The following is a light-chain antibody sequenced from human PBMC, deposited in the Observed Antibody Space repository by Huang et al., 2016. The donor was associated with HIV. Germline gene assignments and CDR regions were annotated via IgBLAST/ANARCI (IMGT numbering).Light chain of an antibody. V-gene: IGKV3-15*01. Sequence: EIVMTPSPATLSVSPGERTTLSCRASHSVSSNLAWYQQKPGLAPRLLIYGASTRATGSPARFSGSGSGTEFTLTISSLQSEDFAVYYCQQYNNWPPTFGQGTKVEIK. CDR1: HSVSSN. J-gene: IGKJ1*01. CDR3: QQYNNWPPT. CDR2: GAS.